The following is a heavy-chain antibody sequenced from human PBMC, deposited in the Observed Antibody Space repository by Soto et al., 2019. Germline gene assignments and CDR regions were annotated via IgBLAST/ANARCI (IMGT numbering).Heavy chain of an antibody. J-gene: IGHJ4*02. CDR1: GGSISSGDYY. D-gene: IGHD3-22*01. CDR2: IYNSGRT. CDR3: ARDRSYYDSSGYYVI. V-gene: IGHV4-30-4*01. Sequence: SETLSLTCTVSGGSISSGDYYWSWIRQPPGKGLEWIGYIYNSGRTYYNTSLKNQVTKSVDTSKKQNSLKLSTVTAAETAVYYCARDRSYYDSSGYYVIWGQGTLVTVSS.